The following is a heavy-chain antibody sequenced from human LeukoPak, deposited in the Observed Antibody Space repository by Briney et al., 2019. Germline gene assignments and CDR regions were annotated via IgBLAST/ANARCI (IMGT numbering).Heavy chain of an antibody. J-gene: IGHJ4*02. Sequence: PGRSLRLSSAASGFTFRSYGMHWVRQAPGKGLEWVAVISYDASKSYYADSVKGRFTISRDNSKNTLFLQMNSLSAEDSAIYYCAKDVSGSYTFDYWGQGTLVTVSS. CDR1: GFTFRSYG. D-gene: IGHD3-10*01. V-gene: IGHV3-30*19. CDR2: ISYDASKS. CDR3: AKDVSGSYTFDY.